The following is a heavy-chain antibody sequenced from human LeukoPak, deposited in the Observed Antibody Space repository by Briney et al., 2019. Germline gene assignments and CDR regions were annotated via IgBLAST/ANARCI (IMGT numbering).Heavy chain of an antibody. CDR3: ARGGRSRFDF. J-gene: IGHJ4*02. V-gene: IGHV3-7*01. CDR2: MKEDGSEE. D-gene: IGHD2-15*01. CDR1: GFTFTTTT. Sequence: GGSLRLSCVGSGFTFTTTTMSWVRQAPGKGLEWVASMKEDGSEERYVDSVKGRFTISRDNAKNSLFLQLDSLRVEDTALYYCARGGRSRFDFWGQGSLVTLSS.